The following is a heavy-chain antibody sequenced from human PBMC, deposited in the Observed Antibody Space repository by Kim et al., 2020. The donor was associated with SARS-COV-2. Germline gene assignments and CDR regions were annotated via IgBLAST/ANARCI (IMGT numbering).Heavy chain of an antibody. CDR3: ARQGYSGSY. Sequence: SETLSLTCTVSGGSISSSSYYWGWIRQPPGKGLEWIGSIYYSGSTYYNPSLKSRVTISVDTSKNQFSLKLSSVTAADTAVYYCARQGYSGSYWGQGTLVTVSS. V-gene: IGHV4-39*01. D-gene: IGHD1-26*01. CDR2: IYYSGST. J-gene: IGHJ4*02. CDR1: GGSISSSSYY.